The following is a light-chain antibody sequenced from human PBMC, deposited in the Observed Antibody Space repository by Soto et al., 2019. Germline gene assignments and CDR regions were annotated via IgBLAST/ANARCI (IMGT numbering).Light chain of an antibody. CDR2: DDI. J-gene: IGLJ2*01. V-gene: IGLV3-21*02. CDR1: NIGSKS. Sequence: SYGLTQPPSVSVAPGQTARITCGGNNIGSKSVHWYQQKPGQSPVLVVYDDIDRPSGIPERFSGSNSGNTATLTISRVEAGDEADYYCQVWDSSSDHYVVFGGGTKLTVL. CDR3: QVWDSSSDHYVV.